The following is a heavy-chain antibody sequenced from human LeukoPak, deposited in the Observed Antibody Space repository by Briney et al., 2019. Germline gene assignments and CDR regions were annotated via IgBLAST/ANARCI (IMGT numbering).Heavy chain of an antibody. Sequence: SETLSLTCTVSSGSISTSNYYWGWVRQPPGKALEWIGNIFYSGSTYYSPSLKSRVTISLDTSRNQFSLKLSSVTAADTAVYYCARSSTYYYGSGSYYLTWGQGTLVTVSS. CDR3: ARSSTYYYGSGSYYLT. CDR2: IFYSGST. J-gene: IGHJ5*02. V-gene: IGHV4-39*07. CDR1: SGSISTSNYY. D-gene: IGHD3-10*01.